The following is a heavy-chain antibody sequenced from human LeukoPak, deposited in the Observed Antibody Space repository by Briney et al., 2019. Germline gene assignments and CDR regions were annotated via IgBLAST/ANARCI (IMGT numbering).Heavy chain of an antibody. CDR3: AKDGEYCSSTSCYWDY. J-gene: IGHJ4*02. CDR1: GFTFSSYA. Sequence: PGGSLRLSCAASGFTFSSYAMSWVRQAPGKGLEWVSAISGSGGSTYYADSVKGRFTISRDNSKNTLYLQMNSLRAEDTAVYYRAKDGEYCSSTSCYWDYWGQGTLVTVSS. D-gene: IGHD2-2*01. V-gene: IGHV3-23*01. CDR2: ISGSGGST.